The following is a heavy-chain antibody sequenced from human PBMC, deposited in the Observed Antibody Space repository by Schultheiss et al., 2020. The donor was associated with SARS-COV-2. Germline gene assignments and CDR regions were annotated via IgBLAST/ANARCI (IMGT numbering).Heavy chain of an antibody. CDR1: GFTFSSYG. V-gene: IGHV3-23*01. CDR2: ISGSGGST. J-gene: IGHJ4*02. D-gene: IGHD6-19*01. CDR3: ARDGLRGWDFDY. Sequence: GGSLRLSCAASGFTFSSYGMHWVRQAPGKGLEWVSAISGSGGSTYYADSVKGRFTISRDNSKNTLYLQIDSLRAEDTAVYYCARDGLRGWDFDYWGQGTLVTVSS.